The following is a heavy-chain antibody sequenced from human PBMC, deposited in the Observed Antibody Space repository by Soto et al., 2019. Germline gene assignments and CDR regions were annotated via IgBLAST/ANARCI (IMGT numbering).Heavy chain of an antibody. CDR2: LYDVDGS. CDR1: GLTVSGKKC. D-gene: IGHD1-1*01. V-gene: IGHV3-53*01. CDR3: ASWHEREHAYDV. Sequence: DVQLVESGGGLIQPGESLRLSCAAFGLTVSGKKCVAWVRQAPGKGLEWVSALYDVDGSFYADSVKGRFTTSSDSSKTTVYLQMNGLRPDDTAVYYCASWHEREHAYDVWGQGTTVTVSS. J-gene: IGHJ3*01.